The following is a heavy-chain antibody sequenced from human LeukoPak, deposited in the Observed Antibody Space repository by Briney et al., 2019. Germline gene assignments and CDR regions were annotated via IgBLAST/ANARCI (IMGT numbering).Heavy chain of an antibody. CDR3: ARVSPGSGSYYASYFDY. D-gene: IGHD3-10*01. V-gene: IGHV3-66*01. CDR2: IYSGGGT. CDR1: GCTVISNY. Sequence: PGGSPILSCASSGCTVISNYMIWVLQAPAKGLGGVAVIYSGGGTYYADPVNGKVTTSTDNSKNKMYLKMNSLRAEDTAVYYCARVSPGSGSYYASYFDYWGQGTLVTVSS. J-gene: IGHJ4*02.